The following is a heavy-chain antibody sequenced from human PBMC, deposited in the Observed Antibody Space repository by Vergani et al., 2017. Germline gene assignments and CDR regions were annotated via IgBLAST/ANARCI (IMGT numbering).Heavy chain of an antibody. V-gene: IGHV3-15*01. D-gene: IGHD3-10*01. Sequence: EVQLVESGGGLVKPGGSLRLSCAASGFTFSNAWMSWVRQAPGKGLEWVGRIKSKTDGGTADYAAPVKGRFTISRDDSKNTLYLQMNSLKTEDTAVYYWTTDGGDYGSGYYYYYGMDVWGQGTTVTVSS. J-gene: IGHJ6*02. CDR3: TTDGGDYGSGYYYYYGMDV. CDR1: GFTFSNAW. CDR2: IKSKTDGGTA.